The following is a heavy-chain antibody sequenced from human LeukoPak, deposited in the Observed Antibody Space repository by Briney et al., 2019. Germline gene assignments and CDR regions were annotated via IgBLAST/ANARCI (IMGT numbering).Heavy chain of an antibody. CDR3: AKPHFDY. CDR2: ISDRGDST. CDR1: GFSVTTYA. J-gene: IGHJ4*02. V-gene: IGHV3-23*01. Sequence: GGSLTLSCAASGFSVTTYAMGWVRQAPGKGLEWVSVISDRGDSTHYADSVKGRFTISRDNSKNTLYLQMNSLRAEDTALYYCAKPHFDYWGQGTLVTVSS.